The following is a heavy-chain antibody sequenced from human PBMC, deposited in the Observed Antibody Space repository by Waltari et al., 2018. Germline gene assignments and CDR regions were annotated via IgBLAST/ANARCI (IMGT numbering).Heavy chain of an antibody. V-gene: IGHV4-34*01. D-gene: IGHD3-9*01. Sequence: QVQLQQWGAGLLKPSETLSLTCAVYGGSFSGYYWSWIRQPPGKGLEWIGEINHSGSTNSNPALKSRVTISVDTSKNQFSLKLSSVTAADTAVYYCARVGRVLRYFDWLARGVFDYWGQGTLVTVSS. CDR3: ARVGRVLRYFDWLARGVFDY. J-gene: IGHJ4*02. CDR1: GGSFSGYY. CDR2: INHSGST.